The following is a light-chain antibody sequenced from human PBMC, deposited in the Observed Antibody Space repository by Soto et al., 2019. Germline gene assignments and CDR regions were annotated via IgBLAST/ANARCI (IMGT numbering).Light chain of an antibody. CDR1: SSDVGSYNL. J-gene: IGLJ1*01. Sequence: QSVLTQPASVSGSPGQSITISCTGTSSDVGSYNLVSWYQQHPGKAPKLMIYEGSKRPSGVSNRFSGSRSGNTASLTISGLQAEDEADYYRCSYAGSCTSYVFGTGTKVTVL. CDR3: CSYAGSCTSYV. V-gene: IGLV2-23*01. CDR2: EGS.